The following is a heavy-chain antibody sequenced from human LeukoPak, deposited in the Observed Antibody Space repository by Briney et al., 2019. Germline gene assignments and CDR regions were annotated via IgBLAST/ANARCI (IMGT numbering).Heavy chain of an antibody. CDR1: GVTFSGYA. J-gene: IGHJ4*02. CDR2: ISSNGGGT. D-gene: IGHD3-10*01. V-gene: IGHV3-23*01. Sequence: PGGSLRLSCAASGVTFSGYAMSWGCRAPRKGQDFVSTISSNGGGTFYADSVTGQFTISREHSQNTLSLQMNRLRGEDTAIYYCAKHYGSGTSYTYLDYWGQGTLVTVSS. CDR3: AKHYGSGTSYTYLDY.